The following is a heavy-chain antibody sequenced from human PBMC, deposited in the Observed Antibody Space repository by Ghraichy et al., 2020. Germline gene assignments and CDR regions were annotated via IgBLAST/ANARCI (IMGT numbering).Heavy chain of an antibody. V-gene: IGHV3-23*01. CDR1: GFTLSTYA. CDR3: AATSHGFDF. Sequence: GGSLRLSCAASGFTLSTYAMSWVRQAPGKGLEWVSRISGSGRNTYYADSVKGRFTISRDNSKNALELQMNSLRAEDTAVYYCAATSHGFDFWGQGTMVSVSS. J-gene: IGHJ3*01. D-gene: IGHD1-1*01. CDR2: ISGSGRNT.